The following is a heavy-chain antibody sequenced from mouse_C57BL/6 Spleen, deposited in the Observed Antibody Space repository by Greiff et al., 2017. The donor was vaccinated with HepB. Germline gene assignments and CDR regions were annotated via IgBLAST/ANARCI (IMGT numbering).Heavy chain of an antibody. V-gene: IGHV3-6*01. Sequence: EVKLVESGPGLVKPSQSLSLTCSVTGYSITSGYYWNWIRQFPGNKLEWMGYISYDGSNNYNPSLKNRISITRDTSKNQFFLKLNSVTTEDTATYYCARGDYDYDGYFDYWGQGTTLTVSS. CDR2: ISYDGSN. D-gene: IGHD2-4*01. CDR3: ARGDYDYDGYFDY. CDR1: GYSITSGYY. J-gene: IGHJ2*01.